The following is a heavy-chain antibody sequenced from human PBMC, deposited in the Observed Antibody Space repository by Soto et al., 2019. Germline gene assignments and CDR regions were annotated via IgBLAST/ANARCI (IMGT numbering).Heavy chain of an antibody. Sequence: QVQLQESGPGLVKPSQTLSLTCTVSGGSISSGGYYWSWIRQHPGKGLEWIGYIYYSGSTYYNPCLKSRVNISVDTSKNQFSLKLSSVTAADTAVYYCVRAYGSNYYYMDVWGKGTTVTVSS. D-gene: IGHD3-10*01. CDR2: IYYSGST. CDR1: GGSISSGGYY. J-gene: IGHJ6*03. V-gene: IGHV4-31*03. CDR3: VRAYGSNYYYMDV.